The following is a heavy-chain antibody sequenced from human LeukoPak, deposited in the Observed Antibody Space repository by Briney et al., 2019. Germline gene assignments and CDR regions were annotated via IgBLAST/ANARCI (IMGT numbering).Heavy chain of an antibody. CDR1: GFTFTSYA. CDR3: ARDLYGDYSLDF. J-gene: IGHJ4*02. V-gene: IGHV3-21*01. CDR2: ISTTATYI. D-gene: IGHD4-17*01. Sequence: GEALRLSCEASGFTFTSYAMNWVRQAPGRWLEWVSSISTTATYISYADSVKGRFTISRDNAKSSLYLQMNNLRAEDTAVYYCARDLYGDYSLDFWGPGTLVIVSS.